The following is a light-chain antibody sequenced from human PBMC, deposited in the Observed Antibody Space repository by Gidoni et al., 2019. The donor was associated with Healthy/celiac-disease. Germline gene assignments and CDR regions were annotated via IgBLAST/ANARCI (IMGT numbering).Light chain of an antibody. CDR2: GAS. V-gene: IGKV3-20*01. Sequence: IVLTQSPGTLSWSPGERATLSCRASQSVSSSYLAWYQQKPGQAPRLLIYGASSRATGIPDRFSGSGSGTDFTLTISRLEPEDFAVYYCQQYGSSPPWTFGQGTKVEIK. J-gene: IGKJ1*01. CDR1: QSVSSSY. CDR3: QQYGSSPPWT.